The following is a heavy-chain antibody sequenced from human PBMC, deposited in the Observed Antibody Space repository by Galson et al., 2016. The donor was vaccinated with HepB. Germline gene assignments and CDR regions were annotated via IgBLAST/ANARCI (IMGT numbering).Heavy chain of an antibody. CDR2: ISYDGSNK. J-gene: IGHJ4*02. Sequence: SLRLSCAASGFTFRSYGMHWVRQAPGKGLEWVAVISYDGSNKYYADSVKGRFTISRDNSKNTLYVQMNSLRDEDTAVYYCAKSSEPYSSSWQYFDYWGQGTLVTVSS. V-gene: IGHV3-30*18. CDR1: GFTFRSYG. CDR3: AKSSEPYSSSWQYFDY. D-gene: IGHD6-13*01.